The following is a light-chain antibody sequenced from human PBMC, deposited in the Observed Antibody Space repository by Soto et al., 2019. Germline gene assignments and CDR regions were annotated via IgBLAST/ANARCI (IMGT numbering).Light chain of an antibody. V-gene: IGKV1-12*01. CDR3: QQAHSFPYT. J-gene: IGKJ2*01. CDR2: SAS. CDR1: QGIASW. Sequence: DIKMTQSPSSVSASVGDRVTITCRASQGIASWLAWYQQKPGNARNLLLYSASGVQGGVPSRFSGSGSGTDFTLTISSLQPEDVATYYCQQAHSFPYTFGQGTKLEIK.